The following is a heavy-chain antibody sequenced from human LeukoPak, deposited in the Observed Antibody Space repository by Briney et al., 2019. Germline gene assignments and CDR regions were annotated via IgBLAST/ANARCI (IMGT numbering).Heavy chain of an antibody. CDR3: ARGRSNYYGMDV. D-gene: IGHD1-26*01. J-gene: IGHJ6*02. V-gene: IGHV4-61*01. Sequence: SETLSLTCTVSGGSVSSGSYYWSWIRQPPGKGLEWIGYIYYNGNTNYSPSLKSRVAMSVDTSKNLFSLKVSSVTAADTAVYYCARGRSNYYGMDVWGQGTTVTVSS. CDR1: GGSVSSGSYY. CDR2: IYYNGNT.